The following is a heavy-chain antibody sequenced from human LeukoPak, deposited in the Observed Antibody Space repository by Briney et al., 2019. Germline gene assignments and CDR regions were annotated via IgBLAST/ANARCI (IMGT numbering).Heavy chain of an antibody. J-gene: IGHJ4*02. Sequence: ETLSLTCTVSGGSISSGDYYWSWIRQAPGKGLEWVSAISGSGGSTYYADSVKGRFTISRDNSKNTLYLQMNSLRAEDTAVYYCANQDSSGYYYSGYYFDYWGQGTLVTVSS. CDR2: ISGSGGST. CDR3: ANQDSSGYYYSGYYFDY. V-gene: IGHV3-23*01. D-gene: IGHD3-22*01. CDR1: GGSISSGDYY.